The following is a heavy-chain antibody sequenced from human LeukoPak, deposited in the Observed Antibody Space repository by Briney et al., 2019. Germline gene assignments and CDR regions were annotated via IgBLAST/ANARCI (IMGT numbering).Heavy chain of an antibody. J-gene: IGHJ3*01. CDR1: GGSISSYY. D-gene: IGHD3-10*01. V-gene: IGHV4-59*08. Sequence: SETLSLTCTVSGGSISSYYWSWIRQPPGKGLEWVVYIYYSGSTNYNPSLKSRVTISVDMSKNQFSLKLTSVTAADTAVYYCALSNTMVDDAFDFCGQGTLVSVSS. CDR2: IYYSGST. CDR3: ALSNTMVDDAFDF.